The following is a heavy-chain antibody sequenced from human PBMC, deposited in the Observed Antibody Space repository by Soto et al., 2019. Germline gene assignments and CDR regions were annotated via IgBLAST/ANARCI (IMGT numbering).Heavy chain of an antibody. CDR3: ARAYWHHTWGSIPAAVDR. J-gene: IGHJ5*02. V-gene: IGHV4-4*07. D-gene: IGHD3-16*01. CDR1: GASMTNYH. CDR2: VSATGSP. Sequence: QVQLQESGPGVVKPSETLSLTCTVSGASMTNYHWNWVRQSAGGGLEYFGRVSATGSPDYNPSLTSRVTVSLDWSETQFSLKLTSVTAADTAVYYCARAYWHHTWGSIPAAVDRWGQGTLVIVSS.